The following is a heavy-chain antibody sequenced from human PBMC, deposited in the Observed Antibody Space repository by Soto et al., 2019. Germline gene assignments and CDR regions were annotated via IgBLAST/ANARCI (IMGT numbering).Heavy chain of an antibody. CDR1: GYTFSSYA. V-gene: IGHV1-3*01. CDR3: ATDAGHGTFDF. CDR2: INAGYGNT. Sequence: ASVKVSCKASGYTFSSYAMHWVRQAPGQRLEWMGWINAGYGNTKSSQKFQDRVTISRDTSASTAYMELTSLRSEDTAVYYCATDAGHGTFDFWGQGTLVTVSS. J-gene: IGHJ4*02. D-gene: IGHD1-1*01.